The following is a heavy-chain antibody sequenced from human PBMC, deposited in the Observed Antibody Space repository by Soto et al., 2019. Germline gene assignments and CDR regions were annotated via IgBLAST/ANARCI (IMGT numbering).Heavy chain of an antibody. CDR3: AKDSSYRGFDY. CDR2: ISYEGSNK. D-gene: IGHD4-4*01. CDR1: GFTFSSYG. J-gene: IGHJ4*02. V-gene: IGHV3-30*18. Sequence: QVQLVESGGGVVQPGRSLRLSCAASGFTFSSYGMHWVRQAPGKGLEWVAVISYEGSNKYYADSVKGRFTISRDNSKNTLYLQMNSLRAEDTAVYYCAKDSSYRGFDYWGQRTLVTVSS.